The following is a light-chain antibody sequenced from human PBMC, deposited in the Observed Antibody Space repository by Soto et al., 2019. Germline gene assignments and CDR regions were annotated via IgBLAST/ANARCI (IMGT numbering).Light chain of an antibody. CDR2: KVS. V-gene: IGKV2-30*01. J-gene: IGKJ1*01. Sequence: VVMTQSPLSLPVTLGQPASISCRSSQSLLYIDGKTYLSWFLQMPGQSSRRLICKVSMRDSGVPDRFRGSESGTDFTLTIPGVEAEGVGVSYCMQGTYWPPRPFGQGTRVEI. CDR3: MQGTYWPPRP. CDR1: QSLLYIDGKTY.